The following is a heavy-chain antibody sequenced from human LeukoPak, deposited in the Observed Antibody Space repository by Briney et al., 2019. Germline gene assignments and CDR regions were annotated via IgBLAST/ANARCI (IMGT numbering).Heavy chain of an antibody. V-gene: IGHV4-34*01. CDR1: SGSFSGYY. D-gene: IGHD4-17*01. CDR3: ARAYDYGDQGLEDWFDP. J-gene: IGHJ5*02. Sequence: PSETLSLTCAVYSGSFSGYYWSWIRQPPGKGLEWIGEINHSGSTNYNPSLKSRVTISVDTSKNQFSLKLSSVTAADTAVYYCARAYDYGDQGLEDWFDPWGQGTLVTVS. CDR2: INHSGST.